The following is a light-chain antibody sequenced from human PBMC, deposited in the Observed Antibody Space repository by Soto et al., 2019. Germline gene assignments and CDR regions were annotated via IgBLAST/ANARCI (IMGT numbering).Light chain of an antibody. CDR3: QQRSNWPLT. Sequence: EIVLTQSPATLSLSPGERATLSCRASQSVSSYLAWYQQKPGQAPRLLIYDASNRATGIPARFSGSGSGTDFTLTIXSLXXXXXAVYYCQQRSNWPLTFGGGTKVEIK. V-gene: IGKV3-11*01. J-gene: IGKJ4*01. CDR1: QSVSSY. CDR2: DAS.